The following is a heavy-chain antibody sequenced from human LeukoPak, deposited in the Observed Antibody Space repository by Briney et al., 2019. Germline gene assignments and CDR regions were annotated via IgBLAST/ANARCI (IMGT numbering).Heavy chain of an antibody. V-gene: IGHV4-34*01. CDR1: GGSFSDYY. Sequence: SETLSLTCALYGGSFSDYYWFWVRQPPGKGLEWIGEINHSGSTNYNPSLKSRVTISVDTSKNQFSLKLSSVTAADTAVYYCAPGWAATDVFWGQGTLVTVSS. J-gene: IGHJ4*02. CDR2: INHSGST. CDR3: APGWAATDVF. D-gene: IGHD6-13*01.